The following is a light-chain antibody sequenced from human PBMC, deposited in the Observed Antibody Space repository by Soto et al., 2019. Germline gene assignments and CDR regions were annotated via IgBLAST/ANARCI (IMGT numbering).Light chain of an antibody. CDR2: TSS. J-gene: IGKJ4*01. Sequence: DIQMTQSPSSLSASVGYRFTITCLTSQPISEYLIWYQQKPGKAPSLLIYTSSNLQTGVPSRFSGSGSGTGFTLTISRLEPEDSAVYYCQQYGNSPTFGGGTKVDIK. CDR1: QPISEY. CDR3: QQYGNSPT. V-gene: IGKV1-39*01.